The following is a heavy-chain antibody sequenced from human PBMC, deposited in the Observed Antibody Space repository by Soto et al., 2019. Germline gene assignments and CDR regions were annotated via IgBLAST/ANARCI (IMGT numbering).Heavy chain of an antibody. V-gene: IGHV4-59*01. D-gene: IGHD2-8*01. Sequence: QVQLQESGPGLVKASETLSLTCSVSGGSISRYYWSWIRQPPGKGLEWIGYAYYSGDTGYNPSLKSRVTKAVDPSKNQGSLKLSSVTAADTAVYYCARDRSTYGGGGTGEVKENWFDPWGQGALVTVSS. J-gene: IGHJ5*02. CDR1: GGSISRYY. CDR3: ARDRSTYGGGGTGEVKENWFDP. CDR2: AYYSGDT.